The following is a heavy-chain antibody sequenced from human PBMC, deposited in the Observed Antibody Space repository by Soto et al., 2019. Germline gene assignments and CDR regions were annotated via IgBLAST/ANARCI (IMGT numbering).Heavy chain of an antibody. D-gene: IGHD3-10*01. J-gene: IGHJ4*02. V-gene: IGHV3-9*01. CDR1: GFTFDDYA. CDR3: AKDTGSMVRGVGSFAY. Sequence: GGSLRLSCAASGFTFDDYAMHWVRQAPGKGLEWVSGISWNSGSIGYADSVKGLFTISRDNAKNSLYLQMNSLRAEDTALYYCAKDTGSMVRGVGSFAYWGQGTLVTVSS. CDR2: ISWNSGSI.